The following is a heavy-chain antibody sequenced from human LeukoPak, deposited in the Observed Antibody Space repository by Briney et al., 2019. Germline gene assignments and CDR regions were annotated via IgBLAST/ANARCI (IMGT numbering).Heavy chain of an antibody. CDR1: GFIVSSNY. D-gene: IGHD6-13*01. J-gene: IGHJ4*02. CDR2: IYSGGST. Sequence: GGSLRLSCAASGFIVSSNYMSWVRQAPGKGLEWVSVIYSGGSTYYADSVKGRFTISRDNSKNTLYLQMNSLRAEDTAVYYCARESGYSSSWLDYWGQGTLVTVSS. CDR3: ARESGYSSSWLDY. V-gene: IGHV3-66*01.